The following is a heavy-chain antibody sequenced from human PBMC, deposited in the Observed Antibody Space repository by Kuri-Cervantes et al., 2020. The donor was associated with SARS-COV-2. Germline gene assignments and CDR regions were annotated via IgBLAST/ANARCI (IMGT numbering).Heavy chain of an antibody. CDR3: ARDKVAYYDSSGYSPDAFDI. D-gene: IGHD3-22*01. CDR1: GYTFTNYG. CDR2: INTNTGNP. Sequence: ASVKVSCKTSGYTFTNYGITWVRQAPGQGLEWMGWINTNTGNPTYAQGFTGRFVFSLDTSVSTAYLQISSLKAEDTAVYYCARDKVAYYDSSGYSPDAFDIWGQGTMVTVSS. V-gene: IGHV7-4-1*02. J-gene: IGHJ3*02.